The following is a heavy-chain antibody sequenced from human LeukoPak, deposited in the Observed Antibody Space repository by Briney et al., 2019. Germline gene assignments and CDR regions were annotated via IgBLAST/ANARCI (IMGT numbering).Heavy chain of an antibody. V-gene: IGHV3-21*01. CDR2: IGTSSTYI. CDR3: ARDNYGVYAFDY. J-gene: IGHJ4*02. D-gene: IGHD4-17*01. Sequence: GGSLRLSCAASGFTFSSYSMNWVRQAPGKGLEWVSSIGTSSTYIYDADSLKGRFTISRDNAKNSLYLQMNSLRAEDTAVYYCARDNYGVYAFDYWGQGTLVTVSS. CDR1: GFTFSSYS.